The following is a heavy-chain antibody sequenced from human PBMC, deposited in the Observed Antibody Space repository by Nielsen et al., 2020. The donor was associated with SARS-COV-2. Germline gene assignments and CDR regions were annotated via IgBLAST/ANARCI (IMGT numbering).Heavy chain of an antibody. CDR3: VKGRWLAVPGPFED. D-gene: IGHD6-19*01. CDR1: GFIVSSKY. Sequence: GESLKISCAASGFIVSSKYMNWVRQAPGKGLEWVSVFYSGGTTLYADSVKGRFIISRDNSRNTLYLQMNSLRADDTALYYCVKGRWLAVPGPFEDWGQGTLVSVSS. CDR2: FYSGGTT. J-gene: IGHJ4*02. V-gene: IGHV3-53*05.